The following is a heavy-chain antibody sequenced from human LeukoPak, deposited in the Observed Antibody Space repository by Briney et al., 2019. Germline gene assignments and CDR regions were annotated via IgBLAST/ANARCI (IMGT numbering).Heavy chain of an antibody. CDR2: LSSSSSVI. V-gene: IGHV3-48*01. D-gene: IGHD7-27*01. CDR1: GFTFSTYA. Sequence: GGSLRLSCAASGFTFSTYAMDWVRQAPGKGLEWVSYLSSSSSVIYHAHSVKGRFTISRDHAQNSLYLQMNSLRTEDTAVYYCVRDGSSWGNFDYWGQGTLVSVSS. J-gene: IGHJ4*02. CDR3: VRDGSSWGNFDY.